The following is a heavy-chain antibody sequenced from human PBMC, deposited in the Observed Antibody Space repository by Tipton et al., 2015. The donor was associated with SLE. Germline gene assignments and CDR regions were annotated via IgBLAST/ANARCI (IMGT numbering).Heavy chain of an antibody. D-gene: IGHD2-2*02. CDR1: GYTFTGYY. V-gene: IGHV1-2*02. CDR3: VTEQTAKRFYTYYALDV. CDR2: IKPDSGGP. Sequence: QSGAEVKKPGASVKVSCKASGYTFTGYYMHWVRQAPGQGLDWMGCIKPDSGGPKYAQKFQGRVTMTRDTSSSTVYMELSRLRSDDTAVYYCVTEQTAKRFYTYYALDVWGQGTTVTVSS. J-gene: IGHJ6*02.